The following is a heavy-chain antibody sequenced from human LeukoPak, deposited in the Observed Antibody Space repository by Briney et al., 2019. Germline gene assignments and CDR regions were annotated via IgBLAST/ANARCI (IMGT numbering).Heavy chain of an antibody. CDR2: ISSSSSYI. J-gene: IGHJ6*03. CDR3: AKKTNYGDYDGYYYMDV. Sequence: GGSLRLSCAASGFTFSSYSMNWVRQAPGKGLEWVSSISSSSSYIYYADSVKGRFTISRDNAKNSLYLQMNSLRAEDTAVYYCAKKTNYGDYDGYYYMDVWGKGTTVTVSS. D-gene: IGHD4-17*01. CDR1: GFTFSSYS. V-gene: IGHV3-21*01.